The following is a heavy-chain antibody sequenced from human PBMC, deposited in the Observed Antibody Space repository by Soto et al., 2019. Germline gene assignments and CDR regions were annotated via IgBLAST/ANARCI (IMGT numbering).Heavy chain of an antibody. Sequence: QVQLQESGPGLVKPSETLSLTCTVSGGSISSYYWSWIRQPPGKGLEWIGYIYYSGSTNYNPSLMSRVTISIDTSKNQFSLKLSSVTAADTAVYYWARLGIAPYWYFDLWGRGTLVTVSS. J-gene: IGHJ2*01. V-gene: IGHV4-59*01. CDR3: ARLGIAPYWYFDL. CDR1: GGSISSYY. CDR2: IYYSGST.